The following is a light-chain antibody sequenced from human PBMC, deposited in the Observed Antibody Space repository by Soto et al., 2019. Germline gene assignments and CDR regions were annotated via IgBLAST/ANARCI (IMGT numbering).Light chain of an antibody. CDR2: GAS. CDR3: LQDFNYPWP. J-gene: IGKJ1*01. Sequence: AIEMTQSPSSLSASVGDTVTITCRASQGIGKDLAWFQQRPGKAPKLLIYGASGLQNGVPSRFSGSGSGTDFTLTISGLQPEDFATYFCLQDFNYPWPFGQGTKVEI. V-gene: IGKV1-6*01. CDR1: QGIGKD.